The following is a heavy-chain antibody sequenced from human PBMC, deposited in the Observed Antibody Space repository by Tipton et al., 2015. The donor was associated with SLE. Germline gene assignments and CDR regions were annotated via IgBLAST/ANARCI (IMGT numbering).Heavy chain of an antibody. CDR2: IIPILGIA. Sequence: QSGPEVKKPGSSVKVSCKASGGTFSSYTISWVRQAPGQGLEWMGRIIPILGIANYAQKFQGRVTITADKSTSTAYMELSSLRSEDTAVYYCARDPTVRWLQLKDDAFDIWGQGTMVTVSS. CDR1: GGTFSSYT. V-gene: IGHV1-69*04. J-gene: IGHJ3*02. D-gene: IGHD5-24*01. CDR3: ARDPTVRWLQLKDDAFDI.